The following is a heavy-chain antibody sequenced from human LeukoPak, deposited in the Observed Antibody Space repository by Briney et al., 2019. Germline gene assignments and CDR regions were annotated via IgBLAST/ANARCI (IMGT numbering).Heavy chain of an antibody. D-gene: IGHD3-10*01. J-gene: IGHJ4*02. V-gene: IGHV3-7*01. CDR2: IKHDGNEM. CDR1: GFTFSTYW. Sequence: PGGSLRLSCTASGFTFSTYWMGWVRQAPGKGPEWVANIKHDGNEMYYVDSVKGRFSISRDNAKNSLYLQMNSLRVEDTAVYYCAGPSYNSGSFFDYWGQGSLVTVS. CDR3: AGPSYNSGSFFDY.